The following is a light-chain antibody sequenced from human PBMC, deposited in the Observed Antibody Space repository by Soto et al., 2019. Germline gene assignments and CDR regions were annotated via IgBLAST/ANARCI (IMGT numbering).Light chain of an antibody. V-gene: IGKV3-20*01. CDR3: QYYGSSSWT. CDR2: DAS. J-gene: IGKJ1*01. CDR1: QSVDSVY. Sequence: EIVLTQSPGTLSLSPGERATLSCRASQSVDSVYLTWYQQKPGQAPRLLIYDASNRATGIPARFSGSGSGTDFTLTISRLEPDDFAVYYCQYYGSSSWTFGQGTKVDIK.